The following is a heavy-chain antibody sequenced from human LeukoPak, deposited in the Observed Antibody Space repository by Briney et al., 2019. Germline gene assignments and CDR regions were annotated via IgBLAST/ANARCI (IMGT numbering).Heavy chain of an antibody. D-gene: IGHD1-26*01. CDR2: VSSNGGST. CDR1: GFTFSHYA. J-gene: IGHJ4*02. Sequence: GGSLRLSCSASGFTFSHYAMHWVRQAPGKGLEYLSTVSSNGGSTYYTDSVKGRFTISRDNSKNTLYLQMNSLRAEDTAVYYCANGDVYSGSSQTYDYWGQGTLVTVSS. V-gene: IGHV3-64*04. CDR3: ANGDVYSGSSQTYDY.